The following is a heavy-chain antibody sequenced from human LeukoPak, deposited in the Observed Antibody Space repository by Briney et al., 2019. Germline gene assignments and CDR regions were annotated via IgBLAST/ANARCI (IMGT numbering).Heavy chain of an antibody. J-gene: IGHJ5*02. CDR1: GFTFSSYW. Sequence: GGSLRLSCTASGFTFSSYWMSWVRQAPGKGLEWVANIKQDGSAKYYVDSAKDRFTISRDNAKNSLYLQMNSLRAEDTAVYYCAQEHVDSSGYYYVPNWFDPWGQGTLVIVSS. D-gene: IGHD3-22*01. V-gene: IGHV3-7*01. CDR3: AQEHVDSSGYYYVPNWFDP. CDR2: IKQDGSAK.